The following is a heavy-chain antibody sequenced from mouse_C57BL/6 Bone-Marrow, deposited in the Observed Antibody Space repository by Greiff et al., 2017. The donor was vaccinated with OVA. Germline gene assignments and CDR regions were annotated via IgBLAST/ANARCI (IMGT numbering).Heavy chain of an antibody. D-gene: IGHD1-1*01. CDR1: GFTFSDYG. J-gene: IGHJ4*01. V-gene: IGHV5-17*01. Sequence: EVKLVESGGGLVKPGGSLKLSCAASGFTFSDYGMHWVRQAPEKGLEWVAYISSGSSTIYYADTVKGRFTISRDNAKNTLFLQMTSLRSEDTAMYYCARKPSSYGDAMDYWGQGTSVTVSA. CDR3: ARKPSSYGDAMDY. CDR2: ISSGSSTI.